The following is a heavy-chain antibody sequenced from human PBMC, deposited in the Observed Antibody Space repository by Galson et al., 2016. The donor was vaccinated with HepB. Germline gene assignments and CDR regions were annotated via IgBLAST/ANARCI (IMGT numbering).Heavy chain of an antibody. CDR3: MFLVLVAAGDDYYLDY. CDR2: VIPVLGMT. CDR1: GGTFRNYA. Sequence: SVKVSCKASGGTFRNYAISWVRQAPGQGLEWMGGVIPVLGMTSYAQRFRGRLTITADESTSTSYMELSNLRSEDTALFYCMFLVLVAAGDDYYLDYWGQGTLVTISS. D-gene: IGHD2-15*01. J-gene: IGHJ4*02. V-gene: IGHV1-69*10.